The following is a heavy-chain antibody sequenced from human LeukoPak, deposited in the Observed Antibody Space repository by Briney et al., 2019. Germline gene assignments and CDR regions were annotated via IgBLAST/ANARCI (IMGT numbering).Heavy chain of an antibody. CDR2: INDNGGDT. D-gene: IGHD1-14*01. CDR3: ARSGGTYFDY. J-gene: IGHJ4*02. CDR1: GFTFSSYA. V-gene: IGHV3-23*01. Sequence: PGGSLRLSRAASGFTFSSYAMSWVRQSPGKGLEWVSVINDNGGDTYDADSMKGRFTISRDNSKNMLYLQMNSLRAEDTAVYYCARSGGTYFDYWGQGTLVTVSS.